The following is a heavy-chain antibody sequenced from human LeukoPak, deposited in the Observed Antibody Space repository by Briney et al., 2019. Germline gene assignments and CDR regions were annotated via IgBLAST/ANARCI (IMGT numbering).Heavy chain of an antibody. D-gene: IGHD6-13*01. V-gene: IGHV3-53*01. CDR2: IYSGGST. J-gene: IGHJ4*02. CDR3: ARDSRALYSSSWYYFDY. Sequence: PGGSLRLSCAASGFTVSSNYMSWVRQAPGKGLEWVSTIYSGGSTFYADSVKGRFSISRDNSKNTLYLQMNSLRAEDTAVYYCARDSRALYSSSWYYFDYWGQGTLVTVSS. CDR1: GFTVSSNY.